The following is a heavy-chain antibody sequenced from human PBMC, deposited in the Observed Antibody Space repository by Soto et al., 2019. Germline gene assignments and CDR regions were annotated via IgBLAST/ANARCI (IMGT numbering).Heavy chain of an antibody. J-gene: IGHJ6*02. CDR1: GFTFSSYA. V-gene: IGHV3-23*01. Sequence: EVQLLESGGGLVQPGGSLRLSCAASGFTFSSYAMSWVRQAPGKGLEWVSAISGSGGSTYYADSVKGRFTISRDNSKNTLYLQMNSLRAEDTAVYYCANFNTPSGSYNPYYYYGMDVWGQGTTVTVSS. CDR2: ISGSGGST. D-gene: IGHD3-10*01. CDR3: ANFNTPSGSYNPYYYYGMDV.